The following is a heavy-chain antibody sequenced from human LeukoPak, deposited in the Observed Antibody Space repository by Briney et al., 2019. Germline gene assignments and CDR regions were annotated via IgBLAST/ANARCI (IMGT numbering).Heavy chain of an antibody. D-gene: IGHD3-22*01. CDR3: VKDYDSSGYYPDY. Sequence: GGSLRLSCAASGFTFSSYAMSWVRQAPGKGLEWVSGISWNGGSIGYADSVKGRFTISRDNAKNSLYLQMNSLRAEDTALYYCVKDYDSSGYYPDYWGQGTLATVSS. J-gene: IGHJ4*02. V-gene: IGHV3-9*01. CDR1: GFTFSSYA. CDR2: ISWNGGSI.